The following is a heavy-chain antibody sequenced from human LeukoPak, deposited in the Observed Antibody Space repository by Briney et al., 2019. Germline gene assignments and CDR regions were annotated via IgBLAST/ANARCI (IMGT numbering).Heavy chain of an antibody. D-gene: IGHD3-22*01. V-gene: IGHV1-69*13. CDR2: IIPIFGKA. J-gene: IGHJ4*02. CDR3: ARGWDSSGQIPFFY. CDR1: GGTFRNYA. Sequence: GASVKVSCKASGGTFRNYAISWVRQAPGQGLEWMGGIIPIFGKANYAQKFQGRVTITADESTSTAYMELSSPRSEDTAVYYCARGWDSSGQIPFFYWGQGTLVTVSS.